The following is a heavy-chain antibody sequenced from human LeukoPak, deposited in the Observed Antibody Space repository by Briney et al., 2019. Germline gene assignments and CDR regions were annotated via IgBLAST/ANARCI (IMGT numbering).Heavy chain of an antibody. J-gene: IGHJ2*01. D-gene: IGHD4-17*01. CDR2: INPNSGVT. CDR1: GYTFTGYY. V-gene: IGHV1-2*02. CDR3: ARSLSTVTTLLGYFDL. Sequence: ASVKVSCKASGYTFTGYYMHWVRQASGQGLEWMGWINPNSGVTHYAQKLQGRVTMTRDTSISTAYMEPSRLRSDDTAVYYCARSLSTVTTLLGYFDLWGRGTLLTVSS.